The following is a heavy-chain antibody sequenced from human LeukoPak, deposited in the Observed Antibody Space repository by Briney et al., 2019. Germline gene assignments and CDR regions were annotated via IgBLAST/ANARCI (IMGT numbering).Heavy chain of an antibody. J-gene: IGHJ4*02. Sequence: SETLSLTCVVSGGSVSGYYWGWIWQPPGRGPEWIGYVYYSGSTNYNPSFKSRITISVDTSRNQFSLQLSSVTAADTAVYYCARIHRYCSGGACYVLDNWGQGTLVAVSS. V-gene: IGHV4-59*02. CDR1: GGSVSGYY. CDR2: VYYSGST. CDR3: ARIHRYCSGGACYVLDN. D-gene: IGHD2-15*01.